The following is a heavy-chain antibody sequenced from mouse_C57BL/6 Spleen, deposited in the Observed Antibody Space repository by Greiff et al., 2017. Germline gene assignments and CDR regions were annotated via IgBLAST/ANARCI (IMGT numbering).Heavy chain of an antibody. CDR1: GFTFSDYG. V-gene: IGHV5-17*01. CDR3: AREQLGRDYFDY. J-gene: IGHJ2*01. CDR2: ISSGSSTI. Sequence: EVKLVESGGGLVKPGGSLKLSCAASGFTFSDYGMHWVRQAPEKGLEWVAYISSGSSTIYYADTVKGRFTISRDNAKTPLFLQMTSLRSEDTAMYYCAREQLGRDYFDYWGQGTTLTVSS. D-gene: IGHD4-1*02.